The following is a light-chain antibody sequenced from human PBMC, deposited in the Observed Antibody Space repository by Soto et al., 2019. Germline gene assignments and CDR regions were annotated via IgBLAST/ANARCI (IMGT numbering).Light chain of an antibody. Sequence: QSVLTQPPSMSGAPGQRVTISCTGSSSNIGAGYDVHWYRHLPGTAPKILLFGNNNRPSGVPDRFSGSKSGTSASLAITGLQAEDEADYYCQSYDNRLSGGVVFGGGTQLTVL. J-gene: IGLJ2*01. CDR3: QSYDNRLSGGVV. V-gene: IGLV1-40*01. CDR2: GNN. CDR1: SSNIGAGYD.